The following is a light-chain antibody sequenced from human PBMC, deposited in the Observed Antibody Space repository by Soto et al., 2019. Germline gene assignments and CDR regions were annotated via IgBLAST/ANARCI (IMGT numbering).Light chain of an antibody. CDR3: QQRSNWPLT. Sequence: EIVMTQSPATLSVTLGERATLSCRASQDISSNLAWYQQKPGQAPRLLIYDASTRATGIPARFSGSGSETEFTLTISSLQSEDFAVYYCQQRSNWPLTFGGGTKVEIK. J-gene: IGKJ4*01. V-gene: IGKV3-15*01. CDR2: DAS. CDR1: QDISSN.